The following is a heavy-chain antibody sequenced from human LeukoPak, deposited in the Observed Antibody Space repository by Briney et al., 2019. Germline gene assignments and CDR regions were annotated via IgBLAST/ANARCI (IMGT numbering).Heavy chain of an antibody. D-gene: IGHD3-10*01. CDR2: ISSSSSYI. J-gene: IGHJ4*02. CDR3: VREAGDGSGSFDY. Sequence: GGSLRLSCAASGFTFSSYSMNWVRQAPGKGLEWVSSISSSSSYIYYADSVKGRFTISRDDAKNSLYLQMSRLRSDDTAVYYCVREAGDGSGSFDYWDQGIMVAVSS. V-gene: IGHV3-21*04. CDR1: GFTFSSYS.